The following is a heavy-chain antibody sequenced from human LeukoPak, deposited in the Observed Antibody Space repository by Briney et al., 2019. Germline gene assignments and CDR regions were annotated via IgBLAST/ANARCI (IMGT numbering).Heavy chain of an antibody. CDR3: ARGGAGLRFLEWLYFDY. J-gene: IGHJ4*02. Sequence: SETLSLTCAVYGGSFSGYYWSWIRQPPGKGLEWIGEINHSGSTNYNPSLKSRVTISVDTSKNQFSLKLSSVTAADTAVYYCARGGAGLRFLEWLYFDYWGQGTQVTVSS. CDR1: GGSFSGYY. D-gene: IGHD3-3*01. V-gene: IGHV4-34*01. CDR2: INHSGST.